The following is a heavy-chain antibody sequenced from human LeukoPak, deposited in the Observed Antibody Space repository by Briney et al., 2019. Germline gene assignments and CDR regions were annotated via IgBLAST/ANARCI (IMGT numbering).Heavy chain of an antibody. D-gene: IGHD3-22*01. CDR3: ARVTGYMIEDYFDY. Sequence: SETLSLTCAVSGGSISSSNRWSWVRQPPGKGLQWIGSIYHSGSTYYNPSLKSRVTISVDTSKNQFSLKLSSVTAADTAVYYCARVTGYMIEDYFDYWGQGTLVTVSS. CDR1: GGSISSSNR. CDR2: IYHSGST. V-gene: IGHV4-4*02. J-gene: IGHJ4*02.